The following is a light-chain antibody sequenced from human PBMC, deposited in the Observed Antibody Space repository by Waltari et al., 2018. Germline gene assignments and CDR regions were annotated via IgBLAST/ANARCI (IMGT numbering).Light chain of an antibody. J-gene: IGLJ2*01. CDR1: ALPNYY. CDR3: FSGNDNDAL. CDR2: RNS. V-gene: IGLV3-27*01. Sequence: SDELTQSPSVSVSLGQTAKITCSGDALPNYYVHWYQQKPGQAPVLVIHRNSERPSEIPDRFSGSTSGRTVTLTINGAQPEDEGDYYCFSGNDNDALFGRGTRLTVL.